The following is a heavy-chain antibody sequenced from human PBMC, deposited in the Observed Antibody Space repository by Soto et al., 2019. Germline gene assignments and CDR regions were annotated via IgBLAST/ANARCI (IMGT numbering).Heavy chain of an antibody. D-gene: IGHD6-19*01. CDR3: TSPSSSGWYATPAAFDI. CDR2: IRSKANSYAT. V-gene: IGHV3-73*01. J-gene: IGHJ3*02. Sequence: EVQLVESGGGLVQPGGSLKLSWAASGFTFSGSAMHWVRQPSGKGLEWVGRIRSKANSYATAYAASVSGRFTISLNDSKNTSYLQMNSLKSEDTAVYYCTSPSSSGWYATPAAFDILGQEATVTVS. CDR1: GFTFSGSA.